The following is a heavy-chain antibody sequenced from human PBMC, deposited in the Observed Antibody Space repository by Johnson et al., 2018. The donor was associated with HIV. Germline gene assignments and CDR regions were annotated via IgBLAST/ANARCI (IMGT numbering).Heavy chain of an antibody. Sequence: MQLVESGGGLVQPGRSLRLSCVASGFTFSDYYMSWIRQAPGKGLEWVSYISSSGSTIYYADSVKGRFTISRDNAKNSLYLQMNSLRAEDTAVYYCAKEGRYVEGAFDIWGQGTMVTVSS. CDR3: AKEGRYVEGAFDI. CDR2: ISSSGSTI. CDR1: GFTFSDYY. V-gene: IGHV3-11*04. J-gene: IGHJ3*02. D-gene: IGHD5-12*01.